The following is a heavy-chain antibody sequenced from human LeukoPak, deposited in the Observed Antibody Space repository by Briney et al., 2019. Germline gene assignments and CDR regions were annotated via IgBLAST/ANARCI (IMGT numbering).Heavy chain of an antibody. CDR1: GFSFNSYW. Sequence: PGGSLRLSCAASGFSFNSYWMSWVRQAPGKGLEWVANIKQDGSEKYYVDSVKGRFTISRDNAKNSLYLQMNSLRAEDTAVYYCAKDRLDFLEPPQSGFDPWGQGTLVTVSS. V-gene: IGHV3-7*01. CDR2: IKQDGSEK. J-gene: IGHJ5*02. D-gene: IGHD3-3*01. CDR3: AKDRLDFLEPPQSGFDP.